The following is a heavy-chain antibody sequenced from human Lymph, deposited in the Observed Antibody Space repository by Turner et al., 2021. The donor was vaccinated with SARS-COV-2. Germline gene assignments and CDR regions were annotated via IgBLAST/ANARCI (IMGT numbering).Heavy chain of an antibody. Sequence: VQLVESGGGLVKPGGSLRPSCAASGFTFSYAWMTWVRQAPGKGLEWVGRIKSKTDGGTTDYAAPVKGRFTISRDDSKNTLYLQMNSLKTEDTAVYFCTTGWFTGTYGDYFDYWGQGTLVTVSS. J-gene: IGHJ4*02. V-gene: IGHV3-15*01. CDR2: IKSKTDGGTT. D-gene: IGHD1-7*01. CDR3: TTGWFTGTYGDYFDY. CDR1: GFTFSYAW.